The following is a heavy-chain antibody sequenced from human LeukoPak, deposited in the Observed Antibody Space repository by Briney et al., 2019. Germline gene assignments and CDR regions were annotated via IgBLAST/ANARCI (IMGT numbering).Heavy chain of an antibody. Sequence: GGSVRVSCKASGYTFTGYYMHWVRQAPGQGLEWMGWINPNSGGTNYAQKFQGRVTITRDTSISTAYMELSRLRSDDTAVYYCARYYYDSSLDIWGQGRMVTVCS. J-gene: IGHJ3*02. CDR3: ARYYYDSSLDI. CDR2: INPNSGGT. CDR1: GYTFTGYY. D-gene: IGHD3-22*01. V-gene: IGHV1-2*02.